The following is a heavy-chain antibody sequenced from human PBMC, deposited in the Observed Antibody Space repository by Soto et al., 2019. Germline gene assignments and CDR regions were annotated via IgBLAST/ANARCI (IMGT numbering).Heavy chain of an antibody. V-gene: IGHV3-74*01. D-gene: IGHD6-13*01. CDR2: ISSDGTST. J-gene: IGHJ4*02. Sequence: EVQLVESGGGLVQPGGSLRLSCAASGFTFTSYWMHWVRQAPGEGLVWVSRISSDGTSTSYADSVKGRFTISRDNDKNKLYLQMNSLRSDDTAVYYGAKSRTFDHWGQGTLVTVSS. CDR3: AKSRTFDH. CDR1: GFTFTSYW.